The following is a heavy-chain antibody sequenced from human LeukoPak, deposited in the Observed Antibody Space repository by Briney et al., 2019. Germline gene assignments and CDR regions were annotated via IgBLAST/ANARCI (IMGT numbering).Heavy chain of an antibody. CDR1: GYSFNNYW. D-gene: IGHD6-19*01. Sequence: GESLKISCKGSGYSFNNYWIAWVRQMPGKGLEWMGIINPSDSDTRYRPSFQGQVTISVDKSNSTAYLQWSSLKAPDTAMYYCARHVGSSGWYVWGQGTLVTVSS. V-gene: IGHV5-51*01. CDR2: INPSDSDT. J-gene: IGHJ4*02. CDR3: ARHVGSSGWYV.